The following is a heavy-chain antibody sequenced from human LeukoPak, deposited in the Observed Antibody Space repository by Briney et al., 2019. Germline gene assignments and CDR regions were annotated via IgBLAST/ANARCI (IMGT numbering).Heavy chain of an antibody. V-gene: IGHV4-61*02. CDR3: ARDQDSSSSNWFDP. D-gene: IGHD6-6*01. J-gene: IGHJ5*02. Sequence: PSETLSLTCTVSGGSISSGSYYWSWIRQPAGKGLEWIGRIYTSGSTNYNPSLKSRVTISVDTSKNQFSLKLSSVTAADTAVYYCARDQDSSSSNWFDPWGQGTLVTVSS. CDR2: IYTSGST. CDR1: GGSISSGSYY.